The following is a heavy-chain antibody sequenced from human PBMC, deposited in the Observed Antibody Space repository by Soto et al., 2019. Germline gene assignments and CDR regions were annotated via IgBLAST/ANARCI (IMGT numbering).Heavy chain of an antibody. CDR3: ARWGGLSCSGAVCFKKPFDY. CDR2: IIPISGTT. V-gene: IGHV1-69*06. J-gene: IGHJ4*02. Sequence: QVQLVQSGAEVKRPESSMKVSCKPSGGTFNNYAINWVRQAPEQGLEWMEAIIPISGTTKYAQKFQGRVTITADKSTSTVYMDLSSLRSEDTAVYYCARWGGLSCSGAVCFKKPFDYWGQGTLVTVSS. D-gene: IGHD2-8*02. CDR1: GGTFNNYA.